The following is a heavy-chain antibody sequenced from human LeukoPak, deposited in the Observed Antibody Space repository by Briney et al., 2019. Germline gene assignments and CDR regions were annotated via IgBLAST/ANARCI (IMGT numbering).Heavy chain of an antibody. CDR1: GGTFSGYA. V-gene: IGHV1-69*01. J-gene: IGHJ6*03. Sequence: KISCKASGGTFSGYAISWVRQAPGQGLEWMGGIIPIFGTANYAQKFQGRVTITADESTSTAYMELSSLRSEDTAVYYCARNLGYCSGGSCSRSYYYYYMDVWGKGTTVTISS. CDR2: IIPIFGTA. D-gene: IGHD2-15*01. CDR3: ARNLGYCSGGSCSRSYYYYYMDV.